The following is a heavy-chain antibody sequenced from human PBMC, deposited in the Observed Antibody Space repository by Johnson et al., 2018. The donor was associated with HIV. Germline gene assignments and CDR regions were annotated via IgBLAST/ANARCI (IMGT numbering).Heavy chain of an antibody. CDR1: GFTFDDYG. Sequence: VQLVESGGGVVRPGGSLRLSCAASGFTFDDYGMSWVRQAPGKGLEWVSGINWNGGSTGYADSVRGRFTISRDNAKNSLYLQMNSLRAEDTALYYCASLTYYYDSSGYYVDAFDIWGQGTMDTVSS. CDR3: ASLTYYYDSSGYYVDAFDI. V-gene: IGHV3-20*04. D-gene: IGHD3-22*01. CDR2: INWNGGST. J-gene: IGHJ3*02.